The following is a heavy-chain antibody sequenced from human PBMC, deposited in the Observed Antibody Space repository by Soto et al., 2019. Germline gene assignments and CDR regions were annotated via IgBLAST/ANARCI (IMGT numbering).Heavy chain of an antibody. CDR2: IYTSGST. CDR3: ARDNCGGDCYSIYYYGMDV. D-gene: IGHD2-21*02. CDR1: GGSISSYY. V-gene: IGHV4-4*07. J-gene: IGHJ6*02. Sequence: SETLSLTYTVSGGSISSYYWSWIRQPAGKGLEWIGRIYTSGSTNYNPSLKSRVTMSVDTSKNQFSLKLSSVTAADTAVYYCARDNCGGDCYSIYYYGMDVWGQGTTVTVSS.